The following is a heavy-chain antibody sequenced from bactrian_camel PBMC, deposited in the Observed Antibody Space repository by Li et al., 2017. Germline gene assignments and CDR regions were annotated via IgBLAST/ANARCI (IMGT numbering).Heavy chain of an antibody. CDR3: ATLPLEGWGERGPTDY. J-gene: IGHJ4*01. V-gene: IGHV3S1*01. Sequence: VQLVESGGGLVQPGGSLRLSCAASVFTFSTYWMYWVRQAPGKGLEWVSAINSGGGSTYYADSVKGRFTLSRDNAKNTLYLQMNSLKTEDTAVYYCATLPLEGWGERGPTDYWGQGTQVTVS. D-gene: IGHD5*01. CDR2: INSGGGST. CDR1: VFTFSTYW.